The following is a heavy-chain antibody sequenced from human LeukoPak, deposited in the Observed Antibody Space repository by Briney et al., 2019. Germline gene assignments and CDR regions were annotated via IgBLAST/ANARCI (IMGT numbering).Heavy chain of an antibody. V-gene: IGHV3-23*01. Sequence: GGSLRLSCAASGFTFSSYGMSWVRQAPGRGLEWVSAISGSGGSTYYADSVKGRFTISRDNSKNTLYLQMNSLRAEDTAVYYCARGTIFGVVTNWGQGILVPISS. D-gene: IGHD3-3*01. CDR2: ISGSGGST. J-gene: IGHJ4*02. CDR3: ARGTIFGVVTN. CDR1: GFTFSSYG.